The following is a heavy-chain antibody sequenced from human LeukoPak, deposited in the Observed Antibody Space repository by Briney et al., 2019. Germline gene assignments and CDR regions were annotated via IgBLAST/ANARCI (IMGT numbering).Heavy chain of an antibody. V-gene: IGHV3-48*03. Sequence: PGGSLRLSCAASGFTFSSYEMNWVRQAPGKGLEWVSYISSSGSTIYYADSVKGRFTISRDNAKNSLYLQMNSLRAEDTAVYYCAGSDITMIRGGDWGQGTLVTVSS. CDR3: AGSDITMIRGGD. J-gene: IGHJ4*02. CDR2: ISSSGSTI. D-gene: IGHD3-22*01. CDR1: GFTFSSYE.